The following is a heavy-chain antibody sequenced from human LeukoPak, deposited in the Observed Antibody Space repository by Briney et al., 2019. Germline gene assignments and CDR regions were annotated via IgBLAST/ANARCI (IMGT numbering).Heavy chain of an antibody. CDR3: AKGSDYYYYMDV. J-gene: IGHJ6*03. CDR1: GFTFSSYA. Sequence: GGSLRLSCAASGFTFSSYAMSWVRQAPGKGLEWVSAISGSGGSTYYADSVKGRFTISRDNSKNTLYLQMNSLRAEDTALYYCAKGSDYYYYMDVWGKGTTVTISS. V-gene: IGHV3-23*01. CDR2: ISGSGGST. D-gene: IGHD3-10*01.